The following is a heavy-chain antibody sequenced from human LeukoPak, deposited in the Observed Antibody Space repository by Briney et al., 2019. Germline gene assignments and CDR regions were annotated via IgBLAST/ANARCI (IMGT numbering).Heavy chain of an antibody. CDR1: GFTFGSYA. CDR2: IKSNGDGGTT. V-gene: IGHV3-15*01. Sequence: GGSLRLSCAASGFTFGSYAMSWVRQPPGKGLEWVGRIKSNGDGGTTDYAAPVRGRFAISRDDSENSLYLQMNSLRIEDTAFYYCTWDYAGSWGQGTLVTVSS. D-gene: IGHD4-17*01. J-gene: IGHJ5*02. CDR3: TWDYAGS.